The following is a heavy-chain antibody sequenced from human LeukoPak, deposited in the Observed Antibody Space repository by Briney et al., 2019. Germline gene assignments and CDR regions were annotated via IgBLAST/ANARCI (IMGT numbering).Heavy chain of an antibody. D-gene: IGHD3-9*01. V-gene: IGHV3-21*01. CDR1: GFTFSSYS. Sequence: GGSLRRSCAASGFTFSSYSMNWVRQAPGKGLEWVSSISSSSSYIYYADSVKGRFTISRDNAKNSLYLQMNSLRAEDTAVYYCARATSTYSDILTGHMDVWGQGTTDTVSS. CDR3: ARATSTYSDILTGHMDV. J-gene: IGHJ6*02. CDR2: ISSSSSYI.